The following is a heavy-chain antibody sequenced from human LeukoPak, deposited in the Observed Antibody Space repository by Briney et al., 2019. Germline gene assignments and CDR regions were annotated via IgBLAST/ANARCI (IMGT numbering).Heavy chain of an antibody. Sequence: PGGSLRLSCEASGFTFSSYAMGWVRQAPGKGLEWVSDISNNGYDTWYADSVKGRFTISRDNSKNTLYLQMNSLRVEDTAVYYCAKDTLTTSGYFDPWGQGTLVTVSS. CDR1: GFTFSSYA. V-gene: IGHV3-23*01. D-gene: IGHD5-12*01. J-gene: IGHJ5*02. CDR3: AKDTLTTSGYFDP. CDR2: ISNNGYDT.